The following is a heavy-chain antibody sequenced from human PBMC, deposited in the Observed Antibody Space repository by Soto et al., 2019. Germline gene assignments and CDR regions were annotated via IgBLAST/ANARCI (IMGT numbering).Heavy chain of an antibody. V-gene: IGHV4-59*08. J-gene: IGHJ4*02. D-gene: IGHD6-13*01. CDR3: ATVRSRWNIDY. CDR2: IYDSGST. Sequence: PSETLSLTCTVSGGSIINYYWSWVLQPPWKGLEWIGYIYDSGSTNYNPSLKSRVTISVDTSKNQFSLRLTSVTAADTAVYYCATVRSRWNIDYWGQRTLVTVSS. CDR1: GGSIINYY.